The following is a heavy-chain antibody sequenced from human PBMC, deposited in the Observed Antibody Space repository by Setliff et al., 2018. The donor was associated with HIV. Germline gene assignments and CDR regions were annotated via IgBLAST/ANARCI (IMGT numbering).Heavy chain of an antibody. V-gene: IGHV1-2*02. J-gene: IGHJ4*02. CDR3: ATFDYNLLTGCPC. Sequence: GASVKVSCKASGYTFTGYYMHWVRQAPGQGLEWMGWINPNSGGTNYAQKFQGRVTMTRDTSISTAYMELSRLRSDDTAVYYCATFDYNLLTGCPCWGQGTLVTVSS. CDR2: INPNSGGT. D-gene: IGHD3-9*01. CDR1: GYTFTGYY.